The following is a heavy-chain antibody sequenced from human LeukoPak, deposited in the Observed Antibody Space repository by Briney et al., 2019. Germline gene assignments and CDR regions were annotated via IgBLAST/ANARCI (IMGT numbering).Heavy chain of an antibody. CDR3: ARGSVTGGWYLNLGY. J-gene: IGHJ4*02. CDR2: IYPNSGDT. Sequence: GASVKVSYKASGYTFSGYYMHWVRQAPGQGLAWMGWIYPNSGDTNYAQNFQGRVTMTRDTSISTVYMELTRLTSDDTAVYYCARGSVTGGWYLNLGYWGQGTLVTVSS. D-gene: IGHD6-19*01. V-gene: IGHV1-2*02. CDR1: GYTFSGYY.